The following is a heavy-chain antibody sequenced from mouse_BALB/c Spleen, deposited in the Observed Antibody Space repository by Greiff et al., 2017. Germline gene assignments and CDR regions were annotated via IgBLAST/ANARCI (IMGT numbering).Heavy chain of an antibody. V-gene: IGHV3-8*02. CDR2: ISYSGST. CDR1: GDSITSGY. CDR3: ARGYGNYVWYFDV. D-gene: IGHD2-1*01. J-gene: IGHJ1*01. Sequence: EVQLKESGPSLVKPSQTLSLTCSVTGDSITSGYWNWIRKFPGNKLEYMGYISYSGSTYYNPSLKSRISITRDTSKNQYYLQLNSVTTEDTATYYCARGYGNYVWYFDVWGAGTTVTVSS.